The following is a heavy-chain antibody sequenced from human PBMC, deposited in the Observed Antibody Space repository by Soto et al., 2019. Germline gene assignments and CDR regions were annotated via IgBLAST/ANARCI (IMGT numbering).Heavy chain of an antibody. CDR3: ATALNPYYYDRSGSPTHGRWFDP. CDR1: GYTLTELS. D-gene: IGHD3-22*01. V-gene: IGHV1-24*01. Sequence: ASVKVSCKVSGYTLTELSMHWLRQAPGKGLEWMGGFDPEDGETIYAQKFQGRVTMTEDTSTDTAYMELSSLRSEDTAVYYCATALNPYYYDRSGSPTHGRWFDPWGQGTLVTVSS. J-gene: IGHJ5*02. CDR2: FDPEDGET.